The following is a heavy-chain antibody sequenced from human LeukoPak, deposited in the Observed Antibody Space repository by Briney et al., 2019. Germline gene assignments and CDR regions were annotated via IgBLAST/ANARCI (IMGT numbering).Heavy chain of an antibody. CDR2: VYYTGNT. Sequence: SETLSLTCTVSGGSISSSSYYWGWIRQPPGKGLEWIGSVYYTGNTYYTPSLKSRVTISVETSKNQFSLKLSSVTAADTAVYYCARVGRPRDFDIWGQGTMVTVSS. CDR3: ARVGRPRDFDI. J-gene: IGHJ3*02. CDR1: GGSISSSSYY. V-gene: IGHV4-39*07.